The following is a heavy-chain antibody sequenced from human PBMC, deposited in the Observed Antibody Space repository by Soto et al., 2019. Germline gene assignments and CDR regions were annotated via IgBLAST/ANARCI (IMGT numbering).Heavy chain of an antibody. CDR1: GGSISSSSYY. CDR2: IYYSGST. CDR3: ARAKGGKTIFGVVMDV. J-gene: IGHJ6*02. V-gene: IGHV4-39*07. Sequence: SETLSLTCTVSGGSISSSSYYWGWIRQPPGKGLEWIGSIYYSGSTYYNPSLKSRVTISVDTSKNQFSLKLSSVTAADTAVYYCARAKGGKTIFGVVMDVWGQGTTVTVSS. D-gene: IGHD3-3*01.